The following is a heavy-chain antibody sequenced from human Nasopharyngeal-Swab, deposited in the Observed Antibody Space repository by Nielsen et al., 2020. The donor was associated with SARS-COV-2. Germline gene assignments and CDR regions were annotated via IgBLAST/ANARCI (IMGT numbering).Heavy chain of an antibody. V-gene: IGHV3-73*01. CDR3: TTDLYFDY. CDR1: CFIFSASA. J-gene: IGHJ4*02. Sequence: ESLKISRAASCFIFSASAIHWVPQASGKGREGVGRIGDKDHNYATTYGASVQGRFTISRDDSKNTAFLKMDSLKTEDTALYYCTTDLYFDYWGQGTLVTVSS. CDR2: IGDKDHNYAT.